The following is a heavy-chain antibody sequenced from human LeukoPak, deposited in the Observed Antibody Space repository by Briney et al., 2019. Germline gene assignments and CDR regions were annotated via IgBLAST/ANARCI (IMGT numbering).Heavy chain of an antibody. Sequence: GGSLRLSCAASGFTFSSYGLLCVRQAPGKGLEWVAGISYDGSNKYYADSVKGRFTISRDNSKHTVYLQMNSLRAEDTAVYYCARDLATLGMDVWGKGTTVTVSS. CDR1: GFTFSSYG. V-gene: IGHV3-30*01. CDR3: ARDLATLGMDV. D-gene: IGHD5-12*01. CDR2: ISYDGSNK. J-gene: IGHJ6*04.